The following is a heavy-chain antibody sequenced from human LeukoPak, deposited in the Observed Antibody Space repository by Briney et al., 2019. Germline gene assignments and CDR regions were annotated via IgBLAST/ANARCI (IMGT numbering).Heavy chain of an antibody. V-gene: IGHV4-59*08. CDR3: ARLDSSGWWPYDY. CDR1: GGSISSYY. Sequence: SETLSLTCTVSGGSISSYYWSWIRQPPGKGLEWIGYIYYSGSTNYNPSLKSRVTISVDTSKNQFSLKLSSVTAADMAVYYCARLDSSGWWPYDYWGQGTLVTVSS. D-gene: IGHD6-19*01. J-gene: IGHJ4*02. CDR2: IYYSGST.